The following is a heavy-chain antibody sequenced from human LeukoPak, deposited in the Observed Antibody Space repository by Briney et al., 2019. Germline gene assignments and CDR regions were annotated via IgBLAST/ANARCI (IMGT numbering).Heavy chain of an antibody. CDR1: GFTFSTYW. V-gene: IGHV3-7*01. CDR2: IKHDGSEK. Sequence: PGGSLRLSCAASGFTFSTYWMSWVRQAPGKGLQWVANIKHDGSEKNYVDSVKGRFTISRDNAKNSLYLQMNSLRAEDTAVYYCARDPRFPSFGVVNYWGQGTLVTVSS. J-gene: IGHJ4*02. CDR3: ARDPRFPSFGVVNY. D-gene: IGHD3-3*01.